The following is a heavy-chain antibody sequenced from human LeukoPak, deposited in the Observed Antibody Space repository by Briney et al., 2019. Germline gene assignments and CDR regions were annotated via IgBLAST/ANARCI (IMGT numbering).Heavy chain of an antibody. D-gene: IGHD3-22*01. CDR3: AKYYYDSSGRGNDAFDV. J-gene: IGHJ3*01. Sequence: PGGSLRLSCATSGFSFGSYAMSWVRQAPGKGLEWVSSTSGSGMFTYYADSVKGRFTISRDNSKNTLYLQMSSLRAEDTATFYCAKYYYDSSGRGNDAFDVWGQGTMVTVSS. V-gene: IGHV3-23*01. CDR1: GFSFGSYA. CDR2: TSGSGMFT.